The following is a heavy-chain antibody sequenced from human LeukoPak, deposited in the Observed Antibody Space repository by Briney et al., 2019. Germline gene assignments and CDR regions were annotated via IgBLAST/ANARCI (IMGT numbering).Heavy chain of an antibody. CDR2: ISAYNGNT. D-gene: IGHD2-2*01. CDR3: ARDDCSSTSCYDDY. J-gene: IGHJ4*02. CDR1: GGTFSSYA. Sequence: ASVKVSCKASGGTFSSYAISWVRQAPGQGLEWMGWISAYNGNTNYAQKLQGRVTMTTDTSTSTAYMELRSLRSDDTAVYYCARDDCSSTSCYDDYWGQGTLVTVSS. V-gene: IGHV1-18*01.